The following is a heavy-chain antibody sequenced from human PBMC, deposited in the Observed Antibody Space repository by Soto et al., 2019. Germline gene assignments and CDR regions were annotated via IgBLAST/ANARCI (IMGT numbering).Heavy chain of an antibody. CDR2: ISYDGSNK. J-gene: IGHJ3*02. D-gene: IGHD3-16*01. Sequence: HPGGSLRLSCAASGFTFSSYGMHWVRQAPGKGLEWVAVISYDGSNKYYADSVKGRFTISRDNSKNTLYLQMNSLKAEDTDVYKCDVWGSPSQYDAFDIWGQGTMVTVSS. CDR1: GFTFSSYG. CDR3: DVWGSPSQYDAFDI. V-gene: IGHV3-30*03.